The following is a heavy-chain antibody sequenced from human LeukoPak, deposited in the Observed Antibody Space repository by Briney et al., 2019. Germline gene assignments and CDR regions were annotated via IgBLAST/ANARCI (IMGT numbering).Heavy chain of an antibody. V-gene: IGHV1-18*01. CDR3: TRDYIVVVPAAPFDY. CDR2: ISAYNGNT. Sequence: ASVKVSCKASGYTFTSSGISWVRQAPGQGLEWMGWISAYNGNTNYAQKLQGRVTMTTDTSTSTAYMELRSLRSDDTAVYYCTRDYIVVVPAAPFDYWGQRTLVTVSS. D-gene: IGHD2-2*01. J-gene: IGHJ4*02. CDR1: GYTFTSSG.